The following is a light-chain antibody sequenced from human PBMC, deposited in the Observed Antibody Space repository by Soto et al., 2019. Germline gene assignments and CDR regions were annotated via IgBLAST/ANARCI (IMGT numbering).Light chain of an antibody. Sequence: DIQLTQSPSFLSASVGDRVTITCRASQGITSYLAWYQQKPGKAPQLLIYAASTLQSGVPSRFSGSGSGTEFTLTISSLQPEDFATYYCQQHTSYPLTYGGGTKVEVK. CDR1: QGITSY. CDR3: QQHTSYPLT. V-gene: IGKV1-9*01. J-gene: IGKJ4*01. CDR2: AAS.